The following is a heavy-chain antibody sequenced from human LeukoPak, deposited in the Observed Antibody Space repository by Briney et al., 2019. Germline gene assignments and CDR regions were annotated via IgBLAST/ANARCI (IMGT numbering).Heavy chain of an antibody. CDR1: GFTFSSYA. CDR3: AKDLKWGYDILTGYLASPFDS. Sequence: GGSLRLSCAGFGFTFSSYAMSWLRQGPGKGLEWVSDISAGGGKTNYADSVRGRFTISRDKSKNTLYLQMNSLRAEDTAIYYCAKDLKWGYDILTGYLASPFDSWGQGTLVTVSS. V-gene: IGHV3-23*01. CDR2: ISAGGGKT. J-gene: IGHJ4*02. D-gene: IGHD3-9*01.